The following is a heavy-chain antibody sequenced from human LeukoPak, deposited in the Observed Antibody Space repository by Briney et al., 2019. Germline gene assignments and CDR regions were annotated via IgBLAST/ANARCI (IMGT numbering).Heavy chain of an antibody. CDR2: ITGSGGST. V-gene: IGHV3-23*01. Sequence: GGSLRLSCAASGFTFSSYAMSWVRQAPGKGLEWVSAITGSGGSTYYADSAKGRFTISRDNSKNTLYLQMDSLRAEDTAVYYCAKDGVLRFLEWSGGYFDYWGQGTLVTVSS. CDR1: GFTFSSYA. D-gene: IGHD3-3*01. J-gene: IGHJ4*02. CDR3: AKDGVLRFLEWSGGYFDY.